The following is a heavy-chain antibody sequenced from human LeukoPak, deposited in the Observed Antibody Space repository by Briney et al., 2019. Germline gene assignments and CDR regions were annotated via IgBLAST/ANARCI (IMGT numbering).Heavy chain of an antibody. J-gene: IGHJ4*02. CDR2: IYYSGST. D-gene: IGHD2-2*02. Sequence: SETLSLTCTVSGGSISSSSYYWGWIRQPPGKGLEWIGSIYYSGSTYYNPSLKSRVTISVDTSKNQFSLKLSSVTAADTAVYYCAKDRVVPAAIQDWGQGTLVTVSS. CDR1: GGSISSSSYY. V-gene: IGHV4-39*02. CDR3: AKDRVVPAAIQD.